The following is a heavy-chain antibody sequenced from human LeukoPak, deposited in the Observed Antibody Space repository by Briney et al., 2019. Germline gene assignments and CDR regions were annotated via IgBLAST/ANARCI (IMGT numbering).Heavy chain of an antibody. CDR3: ARVILDYYYYYMDV. CDR2: INHSGST. CDR1: GGAFSGYF. Sequence: PSETLSLTCAVYGGAFSGYFWSWIRQPPGKGLEWIGEINHSGSTNYNPSPKSRVTISVDTSKNQFSLKVSSVTAADTAMYYCARVILDYYYYYMDVWGKGTTVTVSS. V-gene: IGHV4-34*01. J-gene: IGHJ6*03.